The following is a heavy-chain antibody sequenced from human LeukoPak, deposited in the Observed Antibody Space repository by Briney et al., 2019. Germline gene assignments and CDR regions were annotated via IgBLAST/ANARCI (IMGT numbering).Heavy chain of an antibody. CDR2: INSDGSST. CDR3: ARVSSSWYWFDP. D-gene: IGHD6-13*01. V-gene: IGHV3-74*01. J-gene: IGHJ5*02. CDR1: GFTFSSYW. Sequence: GGSLRLSCAASGFTFSSYWIHWVRQAPGKGLVWVSRINSDGSSTSYADSVKGRFTISRDNAKNTLYLQMNSLRAEDTAVYYCARVSSSWYWFDPWGQGTLVTVSS.